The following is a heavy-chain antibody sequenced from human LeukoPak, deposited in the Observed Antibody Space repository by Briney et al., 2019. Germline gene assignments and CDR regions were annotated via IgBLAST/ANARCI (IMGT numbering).Heavy chain of an antibody. J-gene: IGHJ4*02. CDR1: GGTFSSYA. Sequence: ASVKVSCKASGGTFSSYAISWVRQAPGQGLEWMGRIIPIFGTANYAQKFQGRVTITTDESTSTAYMELSSLRSEDTAVYYCARVNCGGDCYSFGYWGQGTLVTVSS. V-gene: IGHV1-69*05. D-gene: IGHD2-21*02. CDR2: IIPIFGTA. CDR3: ARVNCGGDCYSFGY.